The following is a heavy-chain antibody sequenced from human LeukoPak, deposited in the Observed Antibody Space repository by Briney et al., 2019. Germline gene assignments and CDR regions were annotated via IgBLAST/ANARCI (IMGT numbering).Heavy chain of an antibody. CDR3: ARDRGGSYVLGFFDY. V-gene: IGHV4-31*03. CDR2: IYYSGSA. J-gene: IGHJ4*02. Sequence: SETLSLTCTVSGGSISSGGYYWSWIRQHPGKGLEWIGYIYYSGSAYYNPSLKSRVTISVDTSKNQFSLKLSSVTAADTAAYYCARDRGGSYVLGFFDYWGQGTLVTVSS. D-gene: IGHD1-26*01. CDR1: GGSISSGGYY.